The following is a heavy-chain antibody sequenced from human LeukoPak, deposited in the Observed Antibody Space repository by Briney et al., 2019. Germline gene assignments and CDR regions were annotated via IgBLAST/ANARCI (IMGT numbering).Heavy chain of an antibody. CDR3: ARDINYYYDSSGYYDYFDY. Sequence: AAVKVSCKASGYTFTNYGMSWVRQAPGQGLEWMGWISAYNGNTKYAQKLQGRVTMTTDTSTSTAYMELRSLRSDDTAAYYCARDINYYYDSSGYYDYFDYWGQGTLVTVSS. CDR2: ISAYNGNT. CDR1: GYTFTNYG. J-gene: IGHJ4*02. D-gene: IGHD3-22*01. V-gene: IGHV1-18*01.